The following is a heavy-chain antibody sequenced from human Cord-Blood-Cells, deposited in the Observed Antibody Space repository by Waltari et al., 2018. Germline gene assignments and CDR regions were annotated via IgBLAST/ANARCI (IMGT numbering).Heavy chain of an antibody. Sequence: EVQLVESGGGLIQPGGSLRLSCAASGLTVSSNYFLWVRQAPGKGLEWVSVIYSGGSTYYADSVKGRFTISRDNSKNTLYLQMNSLRAEDTAVYYCAREPPPEYWYFDLWGRGTLVTVSS. CDR3: AREPPPEYWYFDL. V-gene: IGHV3-53*01. CDR2: IYSGGST. J-gene: IGHJ2*01. CDR1: GLTVSSNY.